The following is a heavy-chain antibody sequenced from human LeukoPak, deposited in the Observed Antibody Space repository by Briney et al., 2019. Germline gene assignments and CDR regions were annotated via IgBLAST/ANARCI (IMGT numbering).Heavy chain of an antibody. J-gene: IGHJ6*02. Sequence: ASVKVSCKASGYTFTSYDINWVRQALGQGLEWMGWINTNTGNPTYAQGFTGRFVFSLDTSVSTAYLQISSLKAEDTAVYYCARDNGDYGEDYYGMDVWGQGTTVTVSS. CDR2: INTNTGNP. D-gene: IGHD4-17*01. V-gene: IGHV7-4-1*02. CDR1: GYTFTSYD. CDR3: ARDNGDYGEDYYGMDV.